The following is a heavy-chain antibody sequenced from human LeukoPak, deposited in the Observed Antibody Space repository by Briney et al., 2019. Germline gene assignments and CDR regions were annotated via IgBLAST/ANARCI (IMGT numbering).Heavy chain of an antibody. J-gene: IGHJ4*02. D-gene: IGHD3-22*01. CDR2: IYSGGST. CDR1: GFTFSSNY. CDR3: ARGSTYYDSSGQVPFDY. Sequence: GGSLRLSCAASGFTFSSNYMSWVRQAPGKGLEWVSVIYSGGSTYYAGSVKGRFTISRDNSKNTLYLQMNSLRAEDTAVYYCARGSTYYDSSGQVPFDYWGQGTLVTVSS. V-gene: IGHV3-53*01.